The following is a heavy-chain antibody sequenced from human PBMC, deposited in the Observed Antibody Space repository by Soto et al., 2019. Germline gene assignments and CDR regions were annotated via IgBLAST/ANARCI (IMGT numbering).Heavy chain of an antibody. CDR1: GFTFSSYS. Sequence: EVQLVESGGGLVQPGGSLRLSCAASGFTFSSYSMNWVRQAPGKGLEWVSYISSSSSTIYYADSVKGRFTISRDNAKNSLYLQMNSLRAEDTAVYYCARAASSTSYYYYMDVWGKGTTVTVSS. CDR3: ARAASSTSYYYYMDV. J-gene: IGHJ6*03. V-gene: IGHV3-48*01. D-gene: IGHD6-25*01. CDR2: ISSSSSTI.